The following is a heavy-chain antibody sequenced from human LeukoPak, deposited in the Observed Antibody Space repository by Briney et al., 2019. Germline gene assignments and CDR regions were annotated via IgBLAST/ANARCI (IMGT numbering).Heavy chain of an antibody. Sequence: XNXIRQTAGRGLEWIGRLYISGSTDYNPSLKSRVTISVDTSNNQFSLNLNSVTAADTAVYFCARDLSGSLYFDYWGQGVLVTVSS. CDR3: ARDLSGSLYFDY. D-gene: IGHD3-10*01. J-gene: IGHJ4*02. CDR2: LYISGST. V-gene: IGHV4-4*07.